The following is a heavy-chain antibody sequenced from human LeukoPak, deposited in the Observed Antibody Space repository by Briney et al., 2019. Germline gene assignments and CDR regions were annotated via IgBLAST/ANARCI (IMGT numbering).Heavy chain of an antibody. D-gene: IGHD3-22*01. CDR3: ARGRRDYYDSSGYYFNWFDP. J-gene: IGHJ5*02. CDR1: GGSISSGGYS. CDR2: IYHSGST. V-gene: IGHV4-30-2*01. Sequence: PSETLSLTCAVSGGSISSGGYSWSWIRQPPGKGLEGIGYIYHSGSTYYNPSLKSRVTISVDRSKNQFSLKLSSVTAADTAVYYCARGRRDYYDSSGYYFNWFDPWGQGTLVTVSS.